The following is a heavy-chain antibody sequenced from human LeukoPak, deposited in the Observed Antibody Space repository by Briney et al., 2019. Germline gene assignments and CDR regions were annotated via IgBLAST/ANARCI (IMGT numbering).Heavy chain of an antibody. V-gene: IGHV1-58*02. J-gene: IGHJ6*02. CDR3: AADSGYSSGWYRYYYYGMDV. D-gene: IGHD6-19*01. Sequence: GTSVKVSCKASGFTFTSSAMQWVRQARGQRLEWIGWIVVGSGNTNYAQKFQERVTITRDMSTSTAYMELSSLRSEDTAVYYCAADSGYSSGWYRYYYYGMDVWGQGTMVTVSS. CDR2: IVVGSGNT. CDR1: GFTFTSSA.